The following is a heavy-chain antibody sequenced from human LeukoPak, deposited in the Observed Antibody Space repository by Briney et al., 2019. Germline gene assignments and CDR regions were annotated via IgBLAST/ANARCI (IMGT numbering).Heavy chain of an antibody. CDR2: INVEGNYI. CDR1: AFTVSTYW. Sequence: GRSLRLSSAASAFTVSTYWMHWVRQAQGKGLVWVARINVEGNYIDYAESVKGRFTISRDSAKNTLYLQMNSLRAEDTAVYSCARDLTGPYDLWGQGTLVSVSS. J-gene: IGHJ4*02. D-gene: IGHD3-22*01. V-gene: IGHV3-74*01. CDR3: ARDLTGPYDL.